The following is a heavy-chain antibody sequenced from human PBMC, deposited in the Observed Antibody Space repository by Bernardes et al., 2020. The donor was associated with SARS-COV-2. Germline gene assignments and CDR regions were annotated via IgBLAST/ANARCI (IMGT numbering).Heavy chain of an antibody. CDR2: INYDGSNT. CDR3: VRDVGGHSEFDL. D-gene: IGHD3-10*01. V-gene: IGHV3-23*05. J-gene: IGHJ4*02. Sequence: GGSLRLSCVASGFAFGSHGMSWVRQAPGRTLEWVSTINYDGSNTHYADSVKGRFAISRDNDRDTLFLHMSSLRTEDAALYYCVRDVGGHSEFDLWGQGTLVTVSS. CDR1: GFAFGSHG.